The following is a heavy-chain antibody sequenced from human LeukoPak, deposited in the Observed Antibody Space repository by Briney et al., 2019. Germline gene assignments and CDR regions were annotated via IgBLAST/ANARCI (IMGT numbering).Heavy chain of an antibody. V-gene: IGHV4-61*02. CDR1: GVSISSGGYS. CDR3: AREGVHDYGDEQHLAFDY. D-gene: IGHD4-17*01. J-gene: IGHJ4*02. Sequence: PSETLSLTCAVSGVSISSGGYSWSWIRQPAGKGLEWIGRIYTSGSTNYNPSLKSRVTMSVDTSKNQFSLKLSSVTAADTAVYYCAREGVHDYGDEQHLAFDYWGQGTLVTVSS. CDR2: IYTSGST.